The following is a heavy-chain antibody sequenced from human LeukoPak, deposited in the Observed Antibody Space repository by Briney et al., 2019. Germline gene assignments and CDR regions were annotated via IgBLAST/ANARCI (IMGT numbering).Heavy chain of an antibody. Sequence: GASVKVSCKASGGTFSSYAISWVRQAPGQGLERMGRIIPIFGTANYAQKFQGRVTITTDESTSTAYMELSSLRSEDTAVYYCARELRYFDWLLDYWGQGTLVTVSS. CDR3: ARELRYFDWLLDY. CDR2: IIPIFGTA. D-gene: IGHD3-9*01. J-gene: IGHJ4*02. CDR1: GGTFSSYA. V-gene: IGHV1-69*05.